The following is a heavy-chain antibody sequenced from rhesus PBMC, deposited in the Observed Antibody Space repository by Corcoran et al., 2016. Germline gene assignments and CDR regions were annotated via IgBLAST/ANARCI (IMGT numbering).Heavy chain of an antibody. V-gene: IGHV4-76*01. CDR2: SYGSSGST. CDR3: ATHSGSPYCGLDS. CDR1: GGSIRGGYD. J-gene: IGHJ6*01. Sequence: QVQLQESGPGLVKPSATLSLTCAVSGGSIRGGYDCSWIRQPPGKGLEWIGYSYGSSGSTNYNPSLKNRVTISKDTSKNQFSLKLSSVTAADTAIYYCATHSGSPYCGLDSWGQGVVVTVSS. D-gene: IGHD6-25*01.